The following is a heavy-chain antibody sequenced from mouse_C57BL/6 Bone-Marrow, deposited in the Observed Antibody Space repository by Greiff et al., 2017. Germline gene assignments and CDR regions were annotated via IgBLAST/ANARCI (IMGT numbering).Heavy chain of an antibody. CDR3: ARLEFDGSSGDWYCDV. V-gene: IGHV1-85*01. CDR2: IYPRGGST. J-gene: IGHJ1*03. Sequence: VQLQQSGPELVKPGASVKLSCKASGYTFTSYDINWVKQRPGQGLEWIGWIYPRGGSTKYNEKFKGKATLTVDTSSSTAYMELHSLTSDDAAVYFCARLEFDGSSGDWYCDVWGTGTTVTVSS. D-gene: IGHD1-1*01. CDR1: GYTFTSYD.